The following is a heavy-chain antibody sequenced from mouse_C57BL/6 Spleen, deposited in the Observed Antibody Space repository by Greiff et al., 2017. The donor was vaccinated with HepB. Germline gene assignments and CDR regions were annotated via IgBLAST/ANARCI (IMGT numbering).Heavy chain of an antibody. CDR3: TSYSNYVGYYFDY. V-gene: IGHV14-4*01. Sequence: EVQLQQSGAELVRPGASVKLSCTASGFNIKDDYMHWVKQRPEQGLEWIGWIDPENGDTEYASKFQGKATITADTSSNTAYLQLSSLTSEDTAVYYCTSYSNYVGYYFDYWGQGTTLTVSS. CDR1: GFNIKDDY. J-gene: IGHJ2*01. D-gene: IGHD2-5*01. CDR2: IDPENGDT.